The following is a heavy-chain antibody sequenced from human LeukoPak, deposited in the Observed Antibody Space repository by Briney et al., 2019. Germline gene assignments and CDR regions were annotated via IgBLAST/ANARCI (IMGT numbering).Heavy chain of an antibody. Sequence: GGSLRLSCAASGFTFDDYGMSWVRQAPGKGLEWVSSISSSSSYIYYADSVKGRFTISRDNAKNSLYLQMNSLRAEDTAVYYCAREGPFWVPAANKRFDYWGQGTLVTVSS. D-gene: IGHD2-2*01. CDR3: AREGPFWVPAANKRFDY. V-gene: IGHV3-21*01. J-gene: IGHJ4*02. CDR1: GFTFDDYG. CDR2: ISSSSSYI.